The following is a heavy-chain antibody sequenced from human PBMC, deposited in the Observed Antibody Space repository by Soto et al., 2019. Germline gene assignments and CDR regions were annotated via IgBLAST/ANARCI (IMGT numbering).Heavy chain of an antibody. CDR1: GYSFTSYW. CDR2: IYPGDSDT. J-gene: IGHJ6*02. CDR3: ARHLKGWFLTEHYGMDV. Sequence: PGESLKISCKGSGYSFTSYWIGWVRQMPGKGLEWMGIIYPGDSDTRYSPSFQGQVTISADKSISTAYLQWSSLKASDTAMYYCARHLKGWFLTEHYGMDVWGQGTTVTVSS. V-gene: IGHV5-51*01. D-gene: IGHD2-15*01.